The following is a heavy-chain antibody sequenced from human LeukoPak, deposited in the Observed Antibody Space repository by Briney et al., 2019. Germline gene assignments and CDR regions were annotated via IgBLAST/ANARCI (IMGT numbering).Heavy chain of an antibody. D-gene: IGHD5-18*01. CDR2: INPNSGGT. Sequence: ASVKVSCKASGYTFTSYYVHWVRQAPGQGLEWMGWINPNSGGTNYAQKFQGRVTMTTDTSTSTAYMELRSLRSDDTAVYYCARDVRPDTAMGLFDYWGQGTLVTVSS. CDR3: ARDVRPDTAMGLFDY. V-gene: IGHV1-2*02. J-gene: IGHJ4*02. CDR1: GYTFTSYY.